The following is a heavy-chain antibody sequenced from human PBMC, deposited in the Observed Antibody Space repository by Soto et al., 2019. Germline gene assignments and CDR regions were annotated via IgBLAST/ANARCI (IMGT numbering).Heavy chain of an antibody. CDR1: GDSITSSYW. CDR2: IHHSGVT. J-gene: IGHJ4*02. D-gene: IGHD6-13*01. CDR3: SRPEPLTAACNY. V-gene: IGHV4-4*02. Sequence: PSETLSLTCAVSGDSITSSYWSWLRQPPGKGLEWIADIHHSGVTNYNPSLRSRVIISLDRSKNQFSLQLNSLSAADTAVYYCSRPEPLTAACNYWGQGTLVTVSS.